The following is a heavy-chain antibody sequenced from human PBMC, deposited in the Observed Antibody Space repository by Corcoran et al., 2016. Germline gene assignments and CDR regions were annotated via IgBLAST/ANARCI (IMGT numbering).Heavy chain of an antibody. CDR3: ASRSVVVAARDYYYYYGMDF. CDR1: GGTFSSYA. CDR2: IIPIFGTA. D-gene: IGHD2-15*01. Sequence: QVQLVQSGAEVKKPGSSVKVSCKASGGTFSSYAISWVRQAPGQGLEWMGGIIPIFGTANYAQKFQGRVTITADKSTSTAYLELSSLRSEDTAVYYCASRSVVVAARDYYYYYGMDFWGQGTTVTVSS. J-gene: IGHJ6*02. V-gene: IGHV1-69*06.